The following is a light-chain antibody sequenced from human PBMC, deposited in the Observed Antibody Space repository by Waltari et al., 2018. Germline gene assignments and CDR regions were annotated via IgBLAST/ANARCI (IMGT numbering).Light chain of an antibody. CDR3: QQGKTFPLT. CDR1: HDISSY. Sequence: DIQMTQSPSSVSASVGDRVTISCRASHDISSYLAWYQQKPGKAPNLLIYAASSLLSGVPSRFSGSGSGTDFTLTISSLQADDSATYYCQQGKTFPLTFGGGAKVEI. J-gene: IGKJ4*01. V-gene: IGKV1-12*01. CDR2: AAS.